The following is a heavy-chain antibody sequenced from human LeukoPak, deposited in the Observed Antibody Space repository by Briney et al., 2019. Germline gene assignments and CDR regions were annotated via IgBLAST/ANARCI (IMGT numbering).Heavy chain of an antibody. D-gene: IGHD3-3*01. Sequence: GGSLRLSCAASGFTFSSYSMNWVRQAPGKGLEWVSYISSSSSTIYYADSVKGRFTISRDNAKNSLYLQMDSLRAEDTAVYYCARGDFWSGYLQDYFDYWGQGTLVTVSS. CDR2: ISSSSSTI. J-gene: IGHJ4*02. CDR1: GFTFSSYS. V-gene: IGHV3-48*01. CDR3: ARGDFWSGYLQDYFDY.